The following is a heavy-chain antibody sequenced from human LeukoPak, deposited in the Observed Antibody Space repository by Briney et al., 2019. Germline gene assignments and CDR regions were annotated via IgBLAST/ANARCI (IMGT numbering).Heavy chain of an antibody. J-gene: IGHJ4*02. D-gene: IGHD5-18*01. Sequence: ASVKVSCKASGYTFTSYYMHWVRQAPGQRLEWMGWINAGNGNTKYSQEFQGRVTITRDTSASTAYMELSSLRSEDMAVYYCARALRGYSYGSYYFDYWGQGTLVTVSS. CDR1: GYTFTSYY. CDR2: INAGNGNT. CDR3: ARALRGYSYGSYYFDY. V-gene: IGHV1-3*03.